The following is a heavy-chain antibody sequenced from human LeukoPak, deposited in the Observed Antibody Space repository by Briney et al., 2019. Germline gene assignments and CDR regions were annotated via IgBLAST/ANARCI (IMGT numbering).Heavy chain of an antibody. J-gene: IGHJ4*02. CDR1: GYTFTSYG. D-gene: IGHD2-2*01. CDR2: ISAYNGNT. Sequence: ALVKVSCEASGYTFTSYGISWVRQAPGQGLEWMGWISAYNGNTNYAQKLQGRVTMTTDTSTSTAYMELRSLRSDDTAVYYCARVREPAAFFDYWGQGTLVTVSS. V-gene: IGHV1-18*01. CDR3: ARVREPAAFFDY.